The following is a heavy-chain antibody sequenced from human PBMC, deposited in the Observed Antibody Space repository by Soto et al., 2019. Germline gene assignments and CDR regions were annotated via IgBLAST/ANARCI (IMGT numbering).Heavy chain of an antibody. Sequence: GGSLRLSCAASGFTFSSYTMNWVRQAPGKGLEWVSSISSSSSYIYYADSVKGRFTISRDNAKNSLYLQMNGLRAEDTAVYYCARTLIIGTTRGSYFDYWGQGTLDTVSS. D-gene: IGHD1-20*01. J-gene: IGHJ4*02. CDR3: ARTLIIGTTRGSYFDY. V-gene: IGHV3-21*01. CDR2: ISSSSSYI. CDR1: GFTFSSYT.